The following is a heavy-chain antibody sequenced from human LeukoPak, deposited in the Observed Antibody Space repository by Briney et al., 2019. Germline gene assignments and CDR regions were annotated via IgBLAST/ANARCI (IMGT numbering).Heavy chain of an antibody. J-gene: IGHJ4*02. D-gene: IGHD3-22*01. Sequence: GGSLRLSCAASGFTFSFHAMSWVRQAPGGGLEWVSGITGSGGSTYSADAVKGRFTISSDNSKNTLYLQMNSLRAEDTAVDYCAKARHVVITTPLDYWGQGALVTVSS. CDR1: GFTFSFHA. CDR3: AKARHVVITTPLDY. CDR2: ITGSGGST. V-gene: IGHV3-23*01.